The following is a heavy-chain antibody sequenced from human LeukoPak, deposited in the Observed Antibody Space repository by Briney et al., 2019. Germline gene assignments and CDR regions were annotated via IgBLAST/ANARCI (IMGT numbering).Heavy chain of an antibody. J-gene: IGHJ3*02. CDR2: ISHSGST. CDR1: GGSFSGYF. Sequence: PSETLSLTCAVYGGSFSGYFWSYIRQPPGKGLEWLGEISHSGSTNYSPSLKSRVTISVDTSKNQFSLKLSSVTAADTAVYYCASSRYYDTGDDAFDIWGQGTMVTVSS. CDR3: ASSRYYDTGDDAFDI. V-gene: IGHV4-34*01. D-gene: IGHD3-22*01.